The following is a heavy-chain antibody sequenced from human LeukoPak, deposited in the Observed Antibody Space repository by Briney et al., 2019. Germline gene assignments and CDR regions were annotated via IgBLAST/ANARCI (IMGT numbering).Heavy chain of an antibody. V-gene: IGHV1-8*02. D-gene: IGHD2-15*01. J-gene: IGHJ4*02. Sequence: GASVKVSCKASGYTFTSYDINWVRQATGQGLEWMGWMNPNSGNTGYAQKFQGRVTMTRNTSISTAYMELSSLRSEDTAVYYCARETREVVVPFDYWGQGTLVTVSS. CDR3: ARETREVVVPFDY. CDR1: GYTFTSYD. CDR2: MNPNSGNT.